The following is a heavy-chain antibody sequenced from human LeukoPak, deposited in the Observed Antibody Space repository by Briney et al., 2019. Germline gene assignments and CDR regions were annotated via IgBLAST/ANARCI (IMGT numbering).Heavy chain of an antibody. CDR2: IYSGGST. CDR1: GFTVSSNY. D-gene: IGHD2-21*02. Sequence: GGSLRLSCAASGFTVSSNYMSWVRQAPGKGLEWVSVIYSGGSTYYADSVKGRFTISRDNSKNTLYLQMNSLRAEDTAVYYCARVHRGAYGGGDCYPGVFDIGGKGTMDPVS. CDR3: ARVHRGAYGGGDCYPGVFDI. J-gene: IGHJ3*02. V-gene: IGHV3-53*01.